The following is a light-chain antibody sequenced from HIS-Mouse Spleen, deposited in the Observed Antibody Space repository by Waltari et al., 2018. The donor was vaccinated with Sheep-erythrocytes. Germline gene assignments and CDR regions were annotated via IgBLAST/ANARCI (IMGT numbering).Light chain of an antibody. J-gene: IGKJ1*01. V-gene: IGKV1D-13*01. Sequence: AIHLTQSPSSLSASVGDRVTITCQASQGISSDLAWYQQKPGKAPKLLIYDASSLETGVPSRFSGSGSGTDFTLTISSLQPEDFANYYCQQFNNYPRTFGQGTKVEIK. CDR2: DAS. CDR3: QQFNNYPRT. CDR1: QGISSD.